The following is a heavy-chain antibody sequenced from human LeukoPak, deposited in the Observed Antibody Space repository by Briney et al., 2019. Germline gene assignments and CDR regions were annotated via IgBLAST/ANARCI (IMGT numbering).Heavy chain of an antibody. J-gene: IGHJ4*02. V-gene: IGHV3-21*01. CDR1: GFTFSGYS. Sequence: GGSLRLSCAASGFTFSGYSMNWVRQAPGKGLEWVSSISSSSSYIYYADSVKGRFTISRDNAKNSLYLQMNSLRAEDTALYYCGRSSSGRGSPFDYWGQGALVTVSS. CDR3: GRSSSGRGSPFDY. D-gene: IGHD3-22*01. CDR2: ISSSSSYI.